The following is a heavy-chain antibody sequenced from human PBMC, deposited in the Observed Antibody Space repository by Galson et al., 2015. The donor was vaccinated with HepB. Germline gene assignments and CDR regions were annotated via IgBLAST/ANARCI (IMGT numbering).Heavy chain of an antibody. V-gene: IGHV1-69*02. J-gene: IGHJ3*01. Sequence: SVKVSCKASGDTLTSYSIGWLRQAPGQGLEWMGRIIAVLDLPEYAQKFQGRVTITADRSTSTAYMELSSLRSDDTAVYFCARWGMDAFDVGGQGTKVTVSS. CDR1: GDTLTSYS. CDR2: IIAVLDLP. D-gene: IGHD7-27*01. CDR3: ARWGMDAFDV.